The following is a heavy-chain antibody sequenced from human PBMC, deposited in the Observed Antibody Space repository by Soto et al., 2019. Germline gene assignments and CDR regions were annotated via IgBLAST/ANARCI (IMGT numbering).Heavy chain of an antibody. CDR2: ISYDGSNK. V-gene: IGHV3-30*03. D-gene: IGHD2-2*03. CDR3: AVHGYCSSTSCGAWGNWFDP. J-gene: IGHJ5*02. CDR1: GFTFSSYG. Sequence: QVQLVESGGGVVQPGRSLRLSGAASGFTFSSYGMHWVRQAPGKGLELVAGISYDGSNKYYADSVKGRFTISRDNSKNTMYLQMNSLEAEDTAVYYCAVHGYCSSTSCGAWGNWFDPWGKGTLVTVSS.